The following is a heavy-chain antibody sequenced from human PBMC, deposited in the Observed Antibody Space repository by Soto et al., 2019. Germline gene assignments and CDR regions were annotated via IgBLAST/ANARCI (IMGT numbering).Heavy chain of an antibody. CDR2: INPSGGSA. CDR3: ARVEEWLPFSFDI. Sequence: ASVKVSCKPSGYSFTSYYINWVRQAPGQGLEWMGIINPSGGSANYAQEYQGRVTMTVDTSTSTVYMELSSLTSDDTAVYYCARVEEWLPFSFDIWGQGTMVTVSS. V-gene: IGHV1-46*01. D-gene: IGHD3-3*01. CDR1: GYSFTSYY. J-gene: IGHJ3*02.